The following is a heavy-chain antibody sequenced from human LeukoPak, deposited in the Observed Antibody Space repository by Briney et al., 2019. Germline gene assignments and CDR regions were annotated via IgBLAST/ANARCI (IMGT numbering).Heavy chain of an antibody. V-gene: IGHV3-7*04. CDR2: IKQDGSEK. CDR3: ATGPYYYDSSGYYY. J-gene: IGHJ4*02. CDR1: GFTFSRFW. D-gene: IGHD3-22*01. Sequence: GGSLRLSCAASGFTFSRFWMSWVRQAPGKGLEWVANIKQDGSEKYYVDSVKGRFTISRDNAKNSLYLQMNSLRAEDTAVFYCATGPYYYDSSGYYYWGQGTLVTVSS.